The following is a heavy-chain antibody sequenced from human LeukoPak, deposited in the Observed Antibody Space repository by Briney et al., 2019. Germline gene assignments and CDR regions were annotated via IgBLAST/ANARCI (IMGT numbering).Heavy chain of an antibody. D-gene: IGHD6-13*01. CDR1: GGSISSYY. CDR2: IYTSGST. J-gene: IGHJ3*02. CDR3: AAGTAPSDAFDN. V-gene: IGHV4-4*07. Sequence: SETLSLTCTVSGGSISSYYWSWIRQPAGKGLEWIGRIYTSGSTNYNPSLKSRVTMSVDTSKNQFSLKLSSVTAADTAVYYCAAGTAPSDAFDNWGQGTMVTVSS.